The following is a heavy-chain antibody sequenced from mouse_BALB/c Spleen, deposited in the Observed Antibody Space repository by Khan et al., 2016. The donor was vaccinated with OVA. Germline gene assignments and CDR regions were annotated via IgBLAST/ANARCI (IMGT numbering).Heavy chain of an antibody. D-gene: IGHD2-4*01. CDR3: AKYRDDDAGFAY. Sequence: QMQLKQSGPSLVQPSQSLSITCTVSGFSFTSYGVHWVRQSPGKGLEWLGVVWSGGSTDYNDAFMSRLSITKANSKSQVYLKMISLQAEDTAIYYFAKYRDDDAGFAYWGQGTLVTVSA. CDR2: VWSGGST. CDR1: GFSFTSYG. V-gene: IGHV2-5-1*01. J-gene: IGHJ3*01.